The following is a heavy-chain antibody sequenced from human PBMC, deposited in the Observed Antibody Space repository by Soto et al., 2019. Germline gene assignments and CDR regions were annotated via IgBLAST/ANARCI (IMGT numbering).Heavy chain of an antibody. V-gene: IGHV1-3*01. CDR2: INAGNGNT. D-gene: IGHD6-19*01. CDR1: ADTFISYA. Sequence: VKVAGKASADTFISYAMDWVRQAPGQRLEWMGWINAGNGNTKYSQKFQGRVTITRDTSARTAYMELSSLRSEDTAVYYCASSGWYYYYYGMDVWGQGTTVPVSS. CDR3: ASSGWYYYYYGMDV. J-gene: IGHJ6*01.